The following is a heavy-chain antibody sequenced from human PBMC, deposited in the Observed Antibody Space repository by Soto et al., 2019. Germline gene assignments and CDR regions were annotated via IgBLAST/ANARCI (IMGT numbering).Heavy chain of an antibody. CDR2: VSNSGSST. J-gene: IGHJ4*02. D-gene: IGHD2-2*01. CDR3: AKHSRETTTCCGED. Sequence: PGGSLRLSCAASGFTFRGYAMSWVRQAPGRGLEWVSGVSNSGSSTYYADSVKGRFTISRDNSKNTLYLQMNSLRAEDTAVYYCAKHSRETTTCCGEDWGQGTRVTVSS. V-gene: IGHV3-23*01. CDR1: GFTFRGYA.